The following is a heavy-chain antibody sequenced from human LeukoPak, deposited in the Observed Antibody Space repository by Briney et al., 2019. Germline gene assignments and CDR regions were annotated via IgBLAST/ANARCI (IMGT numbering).Heavy chain of an antibody. CDR2: INPNTGDT. D-gene: IGHD3-22*01. Sequence: ASVKVSCKTSGYTFSGYYIHWVRQAPGPGLEWMGWINPNTGDTTYAQNFQGRVTMARDTSINTAYMELTRLRSDDTAVYYCAREGGYYDTTGYYAYWGQGSLVTVSS. CDR1: GYTFSGYY. CDR3: AREGGYYDTTGYYAY. J-gene: IGHJ4*02. V-gene: IGHV1-2*02.